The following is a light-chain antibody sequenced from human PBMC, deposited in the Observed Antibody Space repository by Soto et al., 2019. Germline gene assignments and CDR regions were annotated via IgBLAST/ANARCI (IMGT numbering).Light chain of an antibody. CDR3: QSYVSSLSGWV. CDR1: SSNIGAGYD. V-gene: IGLV1-40*01. J-gene: IGLJ3*02. Sequence: QSVLTQPPSVSGAPGQRVTISCTGSSSNIGAGYDVHWYQQLPGTAPKLLIYGNSNRPSGVPDRFSGSKSGTSASLAITGLQAEDEAHYYCQSYVSSLSGWVFGGGTKLTVL. CDR2: GNS.